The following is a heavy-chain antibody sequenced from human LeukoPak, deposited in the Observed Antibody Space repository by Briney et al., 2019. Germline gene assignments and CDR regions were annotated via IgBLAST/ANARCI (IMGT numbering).Heavy chain of an antibody. V-gene: IGHV1-69*04. CDR1: GGTFSSYA. Sequence: GSSVKVSCKASGGTFSSYAISWVRQAPGQGLEWTGRIIPILGIANYAQKFQGRVTITADKSTSTAYMELSSLRSEDTAVYYCARDCGGDCYQKTYGMDVWGQGTTVTVSS. CDR3: ARDCGGDCYQKTYGMDV. D-gene: IGHD2-21*02. J-gene: IGHJ6*02. CDR2: IIPILGIA.